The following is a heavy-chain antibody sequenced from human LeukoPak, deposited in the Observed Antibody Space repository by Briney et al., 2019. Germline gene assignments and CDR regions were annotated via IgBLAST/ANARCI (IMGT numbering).Heavy chain of an antibody. CDR3: VRYISSWAQTLLDY. Sequence: GGSLRLSCEVSGFSFISYAMLWVRQAPGKGLEWVAFIRSDESTKYYADSVKGRFTISRDTSKNTLYLEMNSLRPEDTALYYCVRYISSWAQTLLDYWGQGTLVTVSS. V-gene: IGHV3-30*02. CDR2: IRSDESTK. D-gene: IGHD6-13*01. CDR1: GFSFISYA. J-gene: IGHJ4*02.